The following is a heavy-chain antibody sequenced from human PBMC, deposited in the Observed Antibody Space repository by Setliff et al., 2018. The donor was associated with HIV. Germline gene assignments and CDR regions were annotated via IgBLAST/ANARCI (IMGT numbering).Heavy chain of an antibody. J-gene: IGHJ4*02. CDR2: IYYSRST. CDR3: ARDGYYNFWSGSDY. D-gene: IGHD3-3*01. V-gene: IGHV4-31*03. CDR1: GGSISSGGYF. Sequence: SETLSLTCSVSGGSISSGGYFWSWVRQHPGKGLEWIGYIYYSRSTYYNPSLKSRVTISVDMSKTQFSLRLMSVTAADTAVYYCARDGYYNFWSGSDYWGLGTLVTVSS.